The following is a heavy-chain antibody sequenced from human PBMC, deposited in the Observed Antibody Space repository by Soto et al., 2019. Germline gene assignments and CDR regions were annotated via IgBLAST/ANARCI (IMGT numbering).Heavy chain of an antibody. J-gene: IGHJ6*02. CDR3: TTDLAHAGYYDFWSGVRNYYYYYGMDV. V-gene: IGHV3-15*07. Sequence: GGSLRLSCAASGFTFSNAWMNWVRQAPGKGLEWVGRIKSKTDGGTTDYAAPVKGRFTISRDDSKNTLYLQMNSLKTEDTAVYYCTTDLAHAGYYDFWSGVRNYYYYYGMDVWGQGTTVTVSS. D-gene: IGHD3-3*01. CDR1: GFTFSNAW. CDR2: IKSKTDGGTT.